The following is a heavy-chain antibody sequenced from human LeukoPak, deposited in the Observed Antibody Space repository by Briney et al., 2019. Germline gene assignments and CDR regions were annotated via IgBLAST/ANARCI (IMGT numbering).Heavy chain of an antibody. V-gene: IGHV4-30-4*08. CDR2: IYYSGST. CDR3: ARGPTRRVYYYYYYYMDV. D-gene: IGHD6-13*01. Sequence: SQTLSLTCTVSGGSISSGDYYWSWIRQPPGKGLEWIGYIYYSGSTYYNPSLKSRVTISVDTSKNQFSLKLSSVTAADTAVYYCARGPTRRVYYYYYYYMDVWGKGTTVTVSS. J-gene: IGHJ6*03. CDR1: GGSISSGDYY.